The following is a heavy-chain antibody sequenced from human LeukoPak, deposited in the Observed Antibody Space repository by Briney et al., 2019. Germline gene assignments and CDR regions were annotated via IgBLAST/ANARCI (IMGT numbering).Heavy chain of an antibody. CDR2: INPSGGST. CDR1: GYTFTSYY. Sequence: ASVKVSCKASGYTFTSYYMHWVRQAPGQGLEWMGIINPSGGSTSYAQKFQGRVTMTRDTSTSTVYMELSSLRSEDTAVNYCARDSRDGYNYHYYYGMDVWGQGTTVTVSS. CDR3: ARDSRDGYNYHYYYGMDV. V-gene: IGHV1-46*01. D-gene: IGHD5-24*01. J-gene: IGHJ6*02.